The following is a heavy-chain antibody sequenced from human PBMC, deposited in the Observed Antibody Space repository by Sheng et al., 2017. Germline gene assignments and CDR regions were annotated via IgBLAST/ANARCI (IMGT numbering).Heavy chain of an antibody. CDR2: IIPIFGTA. Sequence: QVQLVQSGAEVKKPGSSVKVSCKASGGTFSSYAISWVRQAPGQGLEWMGGIIPIFGTANYAQKFQGRVTITTDESTSTAYMELSSLRSEDTAVYYCARSRINFWSGYYTSYFDYWGQGTLVTVSS. V-gene: IGHV1-69*05. J-gene: IGHJ4*02. D-gene: IGHD3-3*01. CDR3: ARSRINFWSGYYTSYFDY. CDR1: GGTFSSYA.